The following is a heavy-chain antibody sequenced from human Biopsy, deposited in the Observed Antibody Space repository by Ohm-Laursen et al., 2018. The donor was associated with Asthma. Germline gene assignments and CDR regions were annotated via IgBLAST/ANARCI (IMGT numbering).Heavy chain of an antibody. D-gene: IGHD3-22*01. V-gene: IGHV3-11*01. CDR2: INGKSNSI. CDR1: GFTFSDYY. Sequence: SLRLSCSASGFTFSDYYMSWIRQAPGKGLEWISYINGKSNSIEYADSVKGRFTISRDNAKNSLYLQMNSLRAEDTAVYYCARGDSSNWLHYYFDYWGQGTLVTVSS. J-gene: IGHJ4*02. CDR3: ARGDSSNWLHYYFDY.